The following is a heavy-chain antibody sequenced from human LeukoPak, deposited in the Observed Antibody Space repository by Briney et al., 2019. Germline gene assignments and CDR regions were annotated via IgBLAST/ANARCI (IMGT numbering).Heavy chain of an antibody. D-gene: IGHD6-19*01. Sequence: GGSLRLTCAASELTFSSYSMHWVRQAPAKGLEWVSCIRSSSSYIYYADSVKGRFTISRDNAKKSMYLEMNSLRAEDTAVYYCARPSNEGQWLVGQGVDYWGQGTLVTVSS. CDR1: ELTFSSYS. J-gene: IGHJ4*02. CDR3: ARPSNEGQWLVGQGVDY. CDR2: IRSSSSYI. V-gene: IGHV3-21*01.